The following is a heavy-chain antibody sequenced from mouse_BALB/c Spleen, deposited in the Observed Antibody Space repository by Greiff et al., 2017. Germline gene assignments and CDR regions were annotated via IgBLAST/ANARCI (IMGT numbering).Heavy chain of an antibody. CDR3: ARDYGSSY. V-gene: IGHV7-3*02. CDR2: IRNKANGYTT. Sequence: EVMLVESGGGLVQPGGSLRLSCATSGFTFTDYYMSWVRQPPGKALEWLGFIRNKANGYTTEYSASVKGRFTISRDNSQSILYLQMNTLRAEDSATYYCARDYGSSYWGQGTLVTVSA. D-gene: IGHD1-1*01. CDR1: GFTFTDYY. J-gene: IGHJ3*01.